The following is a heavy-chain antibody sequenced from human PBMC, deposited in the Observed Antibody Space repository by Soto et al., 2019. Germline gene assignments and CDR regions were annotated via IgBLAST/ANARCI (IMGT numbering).Heavy chain of an antibody. Sequence: SETLSLTCAVYGGSFSGYYWSWIRQPPGKGLEWIGEINHSGSTNYNPSLKSRVTISVDTSKNQFSLKLSSVTAADTAVYYCARDPDGVTTGANWFAPWGQGTLVTVSS. CDR3: ARDPDGVTTGANWFAP. J-gene: IGHJ5*02. CDR2: INHSGST. CDR1: GGSFSGYY. V-gene: IGHV4-34*01. D-gene: IGHD1-1*01.